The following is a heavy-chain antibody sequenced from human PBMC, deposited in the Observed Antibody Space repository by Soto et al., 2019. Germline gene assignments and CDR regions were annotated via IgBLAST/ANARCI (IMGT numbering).Heavy chain of an antibody. CDR2: ISTSSTTI. Sequence: PGGSLRLSCAGSGFTFDSYSLNWVRQAPGKGLEWISYISTSSTTIYYADSVKGRFTISRDNAKNSLYLQMDGLRAEDTAVYYCVRDALLTSGWEYYFDSWGQGALVTVSS. V-gene: IGHV3-48*01. CDR3: VRDALLTSGWEYYFDS. J-gene: IGHJ4*02. CDR1: GFTFDSYS. D-gene: IGHD6-19*01.